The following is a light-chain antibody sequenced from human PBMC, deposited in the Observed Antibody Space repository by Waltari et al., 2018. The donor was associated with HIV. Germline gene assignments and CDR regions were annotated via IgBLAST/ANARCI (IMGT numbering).Light chain of an antibody. CDR1: QSVSSN. V-gene: IGKV3-15*01. CDR2: GAS. CDR3: QGGKFT. J-gene: IGKJ3*01. Sequence: EIVMTQSPATLSVSPGERATLSCRASQSVSSNLAWYQQKPGQAPRLLIYGASTRATGIPARFSGSGSGTEFTLTISSLQSEDFAVYYCQGGKFTFGPGTKVDIK.